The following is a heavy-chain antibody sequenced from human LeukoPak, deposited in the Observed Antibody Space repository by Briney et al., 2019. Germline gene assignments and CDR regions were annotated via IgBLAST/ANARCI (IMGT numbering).Heavy chain of an antibody. V-gene: IGHV4-34*01. J-gene: IGHJ5*02. D-gene: IGHD1-7*01. CDR2: IDHDGRT. CDR1: GGSFSGYY. CDR3: ARGGITGTTCWFDP. Sequence: PSETLSLTCAVYGGSFSGYYWSWLRQSPGKGLEWIREIDHDGRTNYNPSLKSRVTISADTSRNQFFLKVGSVTAADTAVYYRARGGITGTTCWFDPWGQGTQVTVSS.